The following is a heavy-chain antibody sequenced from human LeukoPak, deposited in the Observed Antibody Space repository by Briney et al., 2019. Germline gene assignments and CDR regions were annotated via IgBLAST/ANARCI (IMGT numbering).Heavy chain of an antibody. Sequence: PGRCLSPSRAAAGFSFSNYAIDSVRQPPKKGLGYVLAISINGGSTYYANSVKSRFIISRDNSKNTLYLQMNSLRGEETAVYYCATHRGVSDQSVFDFWGQGTLVTVSS. D-gene: IGHD2-8*01. CDR2: ISINGGST. CDR3: ATHRGVSDQSVFDF. CDR1: GFSFSNYA. V-gene: IGHV3-64*01. J-gene: IGHJ4*02.